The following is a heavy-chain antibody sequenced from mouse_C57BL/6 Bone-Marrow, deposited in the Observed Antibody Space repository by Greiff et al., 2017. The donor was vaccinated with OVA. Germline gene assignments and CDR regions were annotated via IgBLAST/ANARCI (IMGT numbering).Heavy chain of an antibody. CDR2: IDPSDSYT. D-gene: IGHD4-1*01. CDR3: ARISLTDYFDY. J-gene: IGHJ2*01. V-gene: IGHV1-50*01. Sequence: QVQLQQPGAELVKPGASVKLSCKASGYTFTSYWMQWVKQRPGQGLEWIGEIDPSDSYTNYNQKFKGKATLTVDTSSSTAYMQLSSLTSVDSAVYYCARISLTDYFDYWGQGTTLTVSS. CDR1: GYTFTSYW.